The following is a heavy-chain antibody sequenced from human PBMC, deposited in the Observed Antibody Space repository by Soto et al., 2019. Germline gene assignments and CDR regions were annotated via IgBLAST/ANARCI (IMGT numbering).Heavy chain of an antibody. Sequence: GGSLRLSCAASGFTFSSYGMHWVRQAPGKGLEWVAVISYDGSNKYYADSVKGRFTISRDNSKNTLYLQMNSLRADDTAVYYCAKDPVSYYYMDVWGKGTTVTVSS. V-gene: IGHV3-30*18. CDR2: ISYDGSNK. D-gene: IGHD3-16*01. J-gene: IGHJ6*03. CDR1: GFTFSSYG. CDR3: AKDPVSYYYMDV.